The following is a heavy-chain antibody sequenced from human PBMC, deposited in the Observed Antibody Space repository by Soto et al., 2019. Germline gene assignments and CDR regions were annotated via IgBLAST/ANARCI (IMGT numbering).Heavy chain of an antibody. CDR2: IDPGDSYT. Sequence: GESLKISCKASGYIFDTCWITWVRQMPGKGLEWMGRIDPGDSYTSYTPSFQGHVTISADKSINTAYLQWSSLKASDSSIYYCARIRTLSGGYYYALDVWGQGTTVTVSS. D-gene: IGHD1-1*01. V-gene: IGHV5-10-1*01. CDR1: GYIFDTCW. J-gene: IGHJ6*02. CDR3: ARIRTLSGGYYYALDV.